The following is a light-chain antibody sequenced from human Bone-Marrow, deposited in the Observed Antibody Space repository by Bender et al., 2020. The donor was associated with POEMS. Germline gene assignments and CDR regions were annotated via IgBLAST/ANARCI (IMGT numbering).Light chain of an antibody. V-gene: IGLV2-14*01. J-gene: IGLJ3*02. CDR3: CSYTDTSGRV. CDR2: EVK. Sequence: QSALTQPASVSGSPGQSITISCTGSSSDVGGYDYVSWYQQHPGKAPKVLIYEVKNRPSGVSNRFSGSKSGNTASLTISGLQAEDEADYYCCSYTDTSGRVFGGGTRLTVL. CDR1: SSDVGGYDY.